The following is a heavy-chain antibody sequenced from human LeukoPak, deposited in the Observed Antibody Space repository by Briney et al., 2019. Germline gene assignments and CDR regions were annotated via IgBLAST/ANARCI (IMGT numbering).Heavy chain of an antibody. J-gene: IGHJ5*02. D-gene: IGHD6-19*01. CDR1: VFTLSTYC. Sequence: GRCLRLSCAASVFTLSTYCIHWVRQAPCKGLEWVATISYDGNSKQYADLVKGRFTISRDNSKNTLYLQMNSLRTEDTAVYHCAKDLYGSGWYNYFDPWGQGALVTVSS. CDR2: ISYDGNSK. V-gene: IGHV3-30*18. CDR3: AKDLYGSGWYNYFDP.